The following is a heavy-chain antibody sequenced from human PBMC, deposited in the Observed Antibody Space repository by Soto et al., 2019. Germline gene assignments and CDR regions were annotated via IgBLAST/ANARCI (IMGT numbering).Heavy chain of an antibody. CDR1: GVTCVGYG. J-gene: IGHJ4*02. CDR2: ISGSGGST. Sequence: PVVSLRLWSAASGVTCVGYGVRWVRQAPVRVLEWVSAISGSGGSTYYADSVKGPFNISRDNSKNTLYLKMNSLRAEDTAVYYCAKRLAITIIVVDLLYSDYWGQRSPVTVTS. V-gene: IGHV3-23*01. CDR3: AKRLAITIIVVDLLYSDY. D-gene: IGHD3-22*01.